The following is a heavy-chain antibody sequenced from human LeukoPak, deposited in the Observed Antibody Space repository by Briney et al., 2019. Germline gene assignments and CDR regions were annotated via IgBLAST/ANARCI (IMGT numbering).Heavy chain of an antibody. CDR3: AIDYGGNLDYYGMDV. CDR2: MNPNSGNT. D-gene: IGHD4-23*01. V-gene: IGHV1-8*01. Sequence: GASVKVSCKASGYTFTSYDINWVRQATGQGLEWMGWMNPNSGNTGYAQKFQGRVTMTRNTSISTAYMELSSLRSEDTAVYHCAIDYGGNLDYYGMDVWGQGTTVTVSS. CDR1: GYTFTSYD. J-gene: IGHJ6*02.